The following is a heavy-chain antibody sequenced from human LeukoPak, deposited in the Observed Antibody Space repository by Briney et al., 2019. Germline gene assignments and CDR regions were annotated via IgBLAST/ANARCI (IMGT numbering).Heavy chain of an antibody. Sequence: SETLSLTCAVYGGSFSGYYWSWIRQPPGKGLEWIGEINHSGSTNYNPSLKSRVTISVDTSKNQFSLKLSSVTAADTAVYYCARRYCSSTSCYVGAAFDIWGQETMVTVSS. CDR2: INHSGST. CDR1: GGSFSGYY. CDR3: ARRYCSSTSCYVGAAFDI. D-gene: IGHD2-2*01. V-gene: IGHV4-34*01. J-gene: IGHJ3*02.